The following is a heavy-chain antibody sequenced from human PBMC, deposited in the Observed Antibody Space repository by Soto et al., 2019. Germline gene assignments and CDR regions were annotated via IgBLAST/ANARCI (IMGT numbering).Heavy chain of an antibody. CDR3: TRIQIPAVDYDFLVPDVVFYAVDV. CDR2: IFSNDGR. Sequence: QVTLKESGPVLVKPTETLTLTCTVSGFSLNNANVGVAWIRQPPGKALEWLAHIFSNDGRSYNTSLKSRLTISKDTSKSQVVLTMTNMDPVDTATYYCTRIQIPAVDYDFLVPDVVFYAVDVWGQGTTVAVSS. D-gene: IGHD3-3*01. J-gene: IGHJ6*02. V-gene: IGHV2-26*01. CDR1: GFSLNNANVG.